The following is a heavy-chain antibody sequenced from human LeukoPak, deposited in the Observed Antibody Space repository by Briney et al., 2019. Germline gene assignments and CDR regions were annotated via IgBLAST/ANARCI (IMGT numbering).Heavy chain of an antibody. CDR3: ARAKESYHAHYFDY. CDR1: GYTFTSYG. Sequence: ASVTVSCKASGYTFTSYGISWVRQAPGQGLEWMGWVSAYNGNTNYAQKLQGRVTMTTDTSTSTAHMELRSLRSDDTAVYYCARAKESYHAHYFDYWGQGTLVTVSS. J-gene: IGHJ4*02. CDR2: VSAYNGNT. D-gene: IGHD1-26*01. V-gene: IGHV1-18*01.